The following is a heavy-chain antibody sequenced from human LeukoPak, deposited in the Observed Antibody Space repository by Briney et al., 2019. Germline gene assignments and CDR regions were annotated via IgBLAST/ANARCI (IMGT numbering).Heavy chain of an antibody. V-gene: IGHV3-7*01. D-gene: IGHD2-21*01. Sequence: GGSLRVSCAASGFTFSTYRMSWVRQAPGKGLEWVANINQDGSEKYYVDSVKGRFTISRDNAKNSLYLQMNSLTEEDTALYYCARFGRIPAFDIWGQGTMVTVSS. CDR1: GFTFSTYR. CDR2: INQDGSEK. J-gene: IGHJ3*02. CDR3: ARFGRIPAFDI.